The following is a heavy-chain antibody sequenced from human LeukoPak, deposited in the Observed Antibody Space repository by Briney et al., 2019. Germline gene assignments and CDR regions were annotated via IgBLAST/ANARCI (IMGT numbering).Heavy chain of an antibody. V-gene: IGHV4-4*02. CDR3: AGLVGRYSSGLYYYYFDY. J-gene: IGHJ4*02. CDR2: MYLSGTT. Sequence: PSGTLSLTCTVSGDSINSLDLWSWVRQPPGKGLEWIGEMYLSGTTHSNPSVKSRVTISIDKSKNQFFLNLSSVTAADTAVYYCAGLVGRYSSGLYYYYFDYWGQGTLVTVSS. D-gene: IGHD3-22*01. CDR1: GDSINSLDL.